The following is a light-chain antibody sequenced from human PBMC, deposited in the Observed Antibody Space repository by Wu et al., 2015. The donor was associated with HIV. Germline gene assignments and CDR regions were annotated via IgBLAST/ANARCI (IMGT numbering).Light chain of an antibody. Sequence: EIVMTQSPATLSVSPGERATLSCRASQSVSNNLAWYQQKPGQAPRLLIYGASTRATGVPDRFSGGGSGTEFTLTISSMQSEDFAVYYCQHYNNWWTFGQGTKVEIK. CDR2: GAS. CDR1: QSVSNN. CDR3: QHYNNWWT. J-gene: IGKJ1*01. V-gene: IGKV3-15*01.